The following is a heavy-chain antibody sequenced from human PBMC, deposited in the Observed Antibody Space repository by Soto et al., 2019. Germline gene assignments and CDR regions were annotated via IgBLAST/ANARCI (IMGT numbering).Heavy chain of an antibody. J-gene: IGHJ4*02. V-gene: IGHV4-30-4*01. D-gene: IGHD1-20*01. CDR1: VGSISTGDYY. CDR2: IYYSGST. Sequence: LSLTCTVSVGSISTGDYYWIWIRQPPGKGLEWIGYIYYSGSTYYNPSLKSRVTISVDTSKNQFSLKLSSVTAADTAVYYCDSVSIIGFSFDYWGQGTLVPVCS. CDR3: DSVSIIGFSFDY.